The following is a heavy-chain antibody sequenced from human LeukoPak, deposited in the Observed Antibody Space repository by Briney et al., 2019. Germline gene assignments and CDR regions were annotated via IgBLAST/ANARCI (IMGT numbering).Heavy chain of an antibody. CDR2: IYYSGST. Sequence: SETLSLTCTVSGGSISSSSYYWGWIRQPPGKGLEWIGSIYYSGSTYYNPSLKSRVTISVDTSKNQFSLKLSSVTAADTAVYYCARLKSTYYYYMDVWGKGTTVTLSS. J-gene: IGHJ6*03. V-gene: IGHV4-39*01. CDR1: GGSISSSSYY. CDR3: ARLKSTYYYYMDV.